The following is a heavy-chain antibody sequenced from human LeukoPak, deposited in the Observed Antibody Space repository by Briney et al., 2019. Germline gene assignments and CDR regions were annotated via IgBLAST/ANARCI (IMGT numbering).Heavy chain of an antibody. J-gene: IGHJ6*03. CDR2: INPSGGST. CDR3: ARDIMDSGWNDEIGYYYYYYMDV. V-gene: IGHV1-46*01. Sequence: GASVKVSCKASGYTFTSYYMHWVRQAPGQGLEWMGIINPSGGSTSYAQKFQGRVTMTRDTSTSTVYMELSSLRSEDTAVYYCARDIMDSGWNDEIGYYYYYYMDVWGKGTTVTVSS. D-gene: IGHD1-1*01. CDR1: GYTFTSYY.